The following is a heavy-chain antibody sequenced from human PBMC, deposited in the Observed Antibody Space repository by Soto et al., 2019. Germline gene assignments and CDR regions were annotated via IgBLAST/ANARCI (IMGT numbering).Heavy chain of an antibody. CDR1: GYTFTGYY. J-gene: IGHJ5*02. D-gene: IGHD4-17*01. V-gene: IGHV1-2*04. Sequence: ASVKVSCKASGYTFTGYYMHWVRQAPGQGLEWMGWINPNSGGTNYAQKFQGWVTMTRDTSISTAYMELSRLRSDDTAVYYCAREIGGGDPASFSFEPWGQGTLVTVSS. CDR2: INPNSGGT. CDR3: AREIGGGDPASFSFEP.